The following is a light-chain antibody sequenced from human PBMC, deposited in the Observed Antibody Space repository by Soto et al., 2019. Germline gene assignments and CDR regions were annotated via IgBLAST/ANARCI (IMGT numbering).Light chain of an antibody. J-gene: IGKJ3*01. CDR3: QQRSNWPQFT. Sequence: EIVLTQSPATLSLSPGERATLSCRASQSVRSYVACYQQKPGQAPRLLIYDASNRATGIPARFSGSGSGTDFTLTISSLGPEDFAVYYCQQRSNWPQFTFGPGTKVDIK. CDR1: QSVRSY. CDR2: DAS. V-gene: IGKV3-11*01.